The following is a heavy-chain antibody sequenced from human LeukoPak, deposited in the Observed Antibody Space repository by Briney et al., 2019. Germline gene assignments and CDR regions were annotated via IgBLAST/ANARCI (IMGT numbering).Heavy chain of an antibody. V-gene: IGHV3-7*01. D-gene: IGHD6-19*01. CDR2: IKQDGSEK. Sequence: PGGSLRLSCAASGFTFSSYWMSWVRQAPGKGLEWVANIKQDGSEKHYVDSVKGRFTISRDNAKNSLYLQMNSLRAEDTAVYYCARDSRLVVDYYGMDVWGQGTTVTVSS. CDR1: GFTFSSYW. J-gene: IGHJ6*02. CDR3: ARDSRLVVDYYGMDV.